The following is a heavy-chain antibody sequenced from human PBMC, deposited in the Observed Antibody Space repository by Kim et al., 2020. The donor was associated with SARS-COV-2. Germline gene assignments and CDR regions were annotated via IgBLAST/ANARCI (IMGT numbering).Heavy chain of an antibody. CDR3: ARGGISAALYDY. Sequence: GGSLRLSCAASGFTFSSYAMHWVRQAPGTGLEFVSAISSDGGSTYYANSMKGRFTISRDNSKNTLYLQMGSLRAEDMAVYYCARGGISAALYDYWGQGTL. J-gene: IGHJ4*02. CDR2: ISSDGGST. D-gene: IGHD6-13*01. CDR1: GFTFSSYA. V-gene: IGHV3-64*01.